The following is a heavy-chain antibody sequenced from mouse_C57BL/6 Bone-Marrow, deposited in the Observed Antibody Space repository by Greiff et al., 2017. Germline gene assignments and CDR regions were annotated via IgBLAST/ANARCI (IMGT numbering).Heavy chain of an antibody. CDR1: GYTFTSYW. V-gene: IGHV1-50*01. J-gene: IGHJ1*03. CDR3: ASLYYGSSHWYFDD. Sequence: QVHLQQPGAELVKPGASVKLSCKASGYTFTSYWMQWVKQRPGQGLEWIGEFDPSDSYTNYNQKFKGKATLTVDTSSSTAYMQLSSLTSEDAAVYYCASLYYGSSHWYFDDWGKGTTVTVSS. CDR2: FDPSDSYT. D-gene: IGHD1-1*01.